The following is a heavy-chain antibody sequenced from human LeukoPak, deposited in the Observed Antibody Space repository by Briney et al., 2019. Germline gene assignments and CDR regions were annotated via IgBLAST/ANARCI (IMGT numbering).Heavy chain of an antibody. V-gene: IGHV3-23*01. J-gene: IGHJ4*02. CDR3: AKLHRIVVVPAAIDY. Sequence: GGSLRLSCAASGFTFSSYAMSWVRQAPGKGLEWVSAISGSGGSTYYADSVKGRFTISRDNSKNTLYLQMNSLRAEDTAVYYCAKLHRIVVVPAAIDYWGQGTLVTASS. CDR1: GFTFSSYA. D-gene: IGHD2-2*01. CDR2: ISGSGGST.